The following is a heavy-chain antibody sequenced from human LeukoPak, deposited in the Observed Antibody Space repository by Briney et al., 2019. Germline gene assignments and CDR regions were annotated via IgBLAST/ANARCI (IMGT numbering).Heavy chain of an antibody. CDR1: GGSISTDY. CDR2: ISYSGNT. Sequence: SETLSLTCIVSGGSISTDYWTGLRQPPGKGLEWVGYISYSGNTNHNPSLKSRVTMSVDTSKSQFSLKISSVTAADTAVYYCACLSSNGRRAFDIWGQGTMVTVSS. D-gene: IGHD2-8*01. CDR3: ACLSSNGRRAFDI. J-gene: IGHJ3*02. V-gene: IGHV4-59*12.